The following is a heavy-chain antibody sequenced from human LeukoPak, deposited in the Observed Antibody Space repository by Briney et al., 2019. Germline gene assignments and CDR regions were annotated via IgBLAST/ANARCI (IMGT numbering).Heavy chain of an antibody. V-gene: IGHV3-30-3*01. CDR2: ISDTGYNQ. Sequence: SXRLXCAASXFTXTNXAIHWVRQAPGXGLEWITVISDTGYNQDYADAVKGRFTISRDNAKNTLYLQMNSLRAEDTAVYYCARVATGSYHFDYWGQGTLATVSS. CDR1: XFTXTNXA. D-gene: IGHD3-16*01. CDR3: ARVATGSYHFDY. J-gene: IGHJ4*02.